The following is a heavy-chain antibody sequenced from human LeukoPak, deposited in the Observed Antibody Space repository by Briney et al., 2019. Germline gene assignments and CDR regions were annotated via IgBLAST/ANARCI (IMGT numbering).Heavy chain of an antibody. J-gene: IGHJ4*02. D-gene: IGHD2-21*01. CDR1: GFTFSGSS. CDR3: TRACGGDCFDY. V-gene: IGHV3-73*01. Sequence: GGSLRLSCTATGFTFSGSSKHWVRQASGKGLEWVGRIRTKANNDATAYAASVRGRFTISRDDSKNTAYLQVNSLRTEDTAVYYCTRACGGDCFDYWGQGTLVTVSS. CDR2: IRTKANNDAT.